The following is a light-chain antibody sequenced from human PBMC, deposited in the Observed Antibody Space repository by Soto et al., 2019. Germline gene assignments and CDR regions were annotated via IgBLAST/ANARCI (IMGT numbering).Light chain of an antibody. V-gene: IGKV1-39*01. CDR2: AAS. Sequence: DIQLTQSPSSLSASQGERVTITCRASQNIGSSLNWYQQKPGQAPNFLIYAASSLQTGVPSRFSGSGSGTDFTLTISNLQPEDFATYYCQQSSSTPYTFGQGTKLEIK. J-gene: IGKJ2*01. CDR1: QNIGSS. CDR3: QQSSSTPYT.